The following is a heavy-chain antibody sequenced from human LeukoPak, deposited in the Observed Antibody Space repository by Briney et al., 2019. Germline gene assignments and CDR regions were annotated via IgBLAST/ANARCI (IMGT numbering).Heavy chain of an antibody. D-gene: IGHD3-22*01. V-gene: IGHV3-23*01. Sequence: GGSLRLSCAASGFTFSSYAMSWVRQAPGKGLEWVSAISGSGGSTYYADSVKGRFTISRDNSKNTLYLQMNSLRAEDTALYYCARDSDYYDSSGYYVPYFDYWGQGTLVTVSS. CDR3: ARDSDYYDSSGYYVPYFDY. J-gene: IGHJ4*02. CDR1: GFTFSSYA. CDR2: ISGSGGST.